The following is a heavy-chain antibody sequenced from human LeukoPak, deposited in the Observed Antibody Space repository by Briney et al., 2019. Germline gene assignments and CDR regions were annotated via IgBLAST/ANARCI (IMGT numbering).Heavy chain of an antibody. D-gene: IGHD2/OR15-2a*01. J-gene: IGHJ4*02. CDR2: ISTYNVNT. Sequence: ASVKVSCKASGYTFTGFGISWVRQAPGQGLEWMGWISTYNVNTNYAKKFQGRVTMTTDTSTSTAYMELRSLRSDDTAVYYCARERGRVVIDYFDYWGQGTLVTVSS. V-gene: IGHV1-18*01. CDR3: ARERGRVVIDYFDY. CDR1: GYTFTGFG.